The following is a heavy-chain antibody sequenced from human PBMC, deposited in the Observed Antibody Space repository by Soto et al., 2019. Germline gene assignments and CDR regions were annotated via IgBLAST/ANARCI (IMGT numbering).Heavy chain of an antibody. CDR1: GFTFSTYW. J-gene: IGHJ4*02. CDR3: ARYAATGHFDY. V-gene: IGHV3-7*03. CDR2: IKEDGSEK. Sequence: GGSLRLSCAVSGFTFSTYWMSWVRQAPGKGLEWVANIKEDGSEKHYVDSVKGRFTISRDNAKNSLYLQMNSLRVEDTAVYYCARYAATGHFDYWGQGTLVTVSS. D-gene: IGHD2-2*01.